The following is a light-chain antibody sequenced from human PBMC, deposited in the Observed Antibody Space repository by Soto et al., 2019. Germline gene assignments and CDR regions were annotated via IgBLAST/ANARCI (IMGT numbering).Light chain of an antibody. CDR3: QSYDSSLSGSQV. CDR2: GNS. CDR1: SSNIGARYD. V-gene: IGLV1-40*01. J-gene: IGLJ2*01. Sequence: QSVLTQPPSVSGAPGQRGTISCTGSSSNIGARYDVHWYQQLPGTAPKLLIYGNSNRPSGVPDRFSGSKSGTSASLAITGLQAEDEADYYCQSYDSSLSGSQVFGGGTKLTVL.